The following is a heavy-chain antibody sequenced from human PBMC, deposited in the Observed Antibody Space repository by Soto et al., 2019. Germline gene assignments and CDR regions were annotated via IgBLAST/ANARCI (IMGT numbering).Heavy chain of an antibody. D-gene: IGHD1-7*01. CDR2: VDHRGST. J-gene: IGHJ6*02. Sequence: QVHLQQRGAGLLKPSETLSLNCVVSGESFSGYYWSWIRQTPGMGLEWIGEVDHRGSTTYNPSLKNRAPISIDSSKNLFSLELTSVTAADTALYFCARYEYGNSLYGVAVWGQGTRVTVSS. CDR3: ARYEYGNSLYGVAV. CDR1: GESFSGYY. V-gene: IGHV4-34*02.